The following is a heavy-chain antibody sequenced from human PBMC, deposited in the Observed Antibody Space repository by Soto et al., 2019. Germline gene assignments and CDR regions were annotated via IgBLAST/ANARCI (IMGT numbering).Heavy chain of an antibody. Sequence: EVQLVESGGAMVHPGGSLRLSCVASGFKFDDYAIHWVRQVAGKGLEWVSAINWSGEMIAYANSVKGRSTISRDNAKTSVSLQINSLKPEDAALHYCARDRIGRFYAIDVWGQGTTVTDSS. CDR1: GFKFDDYA. D-gene: IGHD2-15*01. CDR3: ARDRIGRFYAIDV. CDR2: INWSGEMI. J-gene: IGHJ6*02. V-gene: IGHV3-9*01.